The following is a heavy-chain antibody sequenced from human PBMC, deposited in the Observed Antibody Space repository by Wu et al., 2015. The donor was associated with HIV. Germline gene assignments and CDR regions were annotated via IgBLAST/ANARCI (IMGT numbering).Heavy chain of an antibody. Sequence: QVQLVQSGAEVKKPGASVKVSCKASGNTITGHYINWVRQAPGQGLEWMGWINPNSSDTNYAQRFQGRVTMTRDTSLSTAYLELRRLRSDDTALYYCARAYCSGGGCYSVAFDLWGQGTMVTVSS. J-gene: IGHJ3*01. CDR3: ARAYCSGGGCYSVAFDL. CDR1: GNTITGHY. V-gene: IGHV1-2*02. D-gene: IGHD2-15*01. CDR2: INPNSSDT.